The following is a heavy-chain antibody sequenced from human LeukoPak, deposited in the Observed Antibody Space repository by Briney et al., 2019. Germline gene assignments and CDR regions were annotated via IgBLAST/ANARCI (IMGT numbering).Heavy chain of an antibody. CDR3: ARGLGRELDGAFDI. V-gene: IGHV3-53*01. J-gene: IGHJ3*02. D-gene: IGHD3-10*01. Sequence: GGSLSLSCAASGFIVSSNYMSWVRQAPGKGLEWVSVIYSGGRTYYADSVKGRFTISRDNSRNTLYLQMNSLRAEDTAVYYCARGLGRELDGAFDIWGQGTMVTVSS. CDR1: GFIVSSNY. CDR2: IYSGGRT.